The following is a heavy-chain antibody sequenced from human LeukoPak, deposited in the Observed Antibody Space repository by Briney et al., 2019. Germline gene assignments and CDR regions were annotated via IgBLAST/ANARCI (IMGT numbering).Heavy chain of an antibody. D-gene: IGHD3-22*01. CDR3: ARYYYDSESYWYFDL. J-gene: IGHJ2*01. Sequence: PSETLSLTCTVSGVSISSSNSYWGWIRQPPGKGLEWIGSIYYSGNTYYNPSLKSRVTISVDTSKNQFSLKLSSVTAADTAVYYCARYYYDSESYWYFDLWGRGTLVTVSS. CDR2: IYYSGNT. V-gene: IGHV4-39*07. CDR1: GVSISSSNSY.